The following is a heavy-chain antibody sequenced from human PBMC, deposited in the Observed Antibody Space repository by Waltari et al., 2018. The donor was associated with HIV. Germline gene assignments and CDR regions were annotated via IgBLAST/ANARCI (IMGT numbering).Heavy chain of an antibody. CDR3: AKDRRMGLFLGGPED. CDR2: ISSTGDKT. Sequence: DVQLLESGGDLVQPGGSLRLSCVVSGFSFGEYAMYWVRQAPGKGLEWVSGISSTGDKTYYTDSVKGRFTISRDNSKNTLYLQMSSLTAGDTAVYYCAKDRRMGLFLGGPEDWGQGTLVTVSS. J-gene: IGHJ1*01. D-gene: IGHD3-16*01. V-gene: IGHV3-23*01. CDR1: GFSFGEYA.